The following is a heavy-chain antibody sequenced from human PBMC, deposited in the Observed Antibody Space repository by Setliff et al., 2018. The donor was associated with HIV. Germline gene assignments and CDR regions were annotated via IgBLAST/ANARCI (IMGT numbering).Heavy chain of an antibody. CDR2: TTPLLGTT. CDR3: VTAPGIAAAYWFDP. V-gene: IGHV1-69*05. Sequence: SVKVSCKASGYTFTSYGISWVRQAPGQGLEWMGWTTPLLGTTNYAHKFQGRVTITTDEPTNTVYMELSGLRSEDTAVYYCVTAPGIAAAYWFDPWGQGTLVTVSS. J-gene: IGHJ5*02. CDR1: GYTFTSYG. D-gene: IGHD6-13*01.